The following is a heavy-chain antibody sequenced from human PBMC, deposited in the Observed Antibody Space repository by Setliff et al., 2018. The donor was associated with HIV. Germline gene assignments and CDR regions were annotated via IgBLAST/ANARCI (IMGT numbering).Heavy chain of an antibody. CDR3: ASAGAWQRNALDI. V-gene: IGHV1-2*02. CDR2: INPNNGGT. J-gene: IGHJ3*02. CDR1: GYTFTGYY. Sequence: ASVKVSCKASGYTFTGYYMHWVRQAPGQGLEWMGWINPNNGGTNYAQKFQGRVTMTRDTSTSTAYMELSRLRSDDTAVYYCASAGAWQRNALDIWGQGTMVTVSS. D-gene: IGHD5-12*01.